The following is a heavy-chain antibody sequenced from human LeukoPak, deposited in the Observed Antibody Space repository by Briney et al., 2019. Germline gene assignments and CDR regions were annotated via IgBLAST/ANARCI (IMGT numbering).Heavy chain of an antibody. CDR2: MNPNSGNT. CDR3: ARDNGGTAMAYYSYYYMDV. D-gene: IGHD5-18*01. CDR1: GYTFTSYD. V-gene: IGHV1-8*01. Sequence: ASVKVSCKASGYTFTSYDINWVRQATGQGLEWMGWMNPNSGNTGYAQKFQGRVTMTRSTSISTAYMELSSLRSEDTAVYYCARDNGGTAMAYYSYYYMDVWGKGTTVTISS. J-gene: IGHJ6*03.